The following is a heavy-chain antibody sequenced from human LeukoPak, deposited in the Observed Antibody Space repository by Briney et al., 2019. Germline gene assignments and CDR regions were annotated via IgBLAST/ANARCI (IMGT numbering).Heavy chain of an antibody. J-gene: IGHJ4*02. CDR2: ISNDGSNK. Sequence: PGGSLRLSCAASGFTFSSYAMHWVRQAPGKGLGWVAVISNDGSNKYYADSVKGRFTISRDNSKNTLYLQMNSLRAEDTAVYYCARDGDWDWGQGTLVTVSS. CDR1: GFTFSSYA. V-gene: IGHV3-30-3*01. CDR3: ARDGDWD. D-gene: IGHD2-21*02.